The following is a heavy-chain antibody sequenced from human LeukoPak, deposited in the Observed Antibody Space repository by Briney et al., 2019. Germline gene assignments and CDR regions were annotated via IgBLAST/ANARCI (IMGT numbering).Heavy chain of an antibody. CDR1: GYNFIDYG. Sequence: ASVKVSCKASGYNFIDYGISWARQAPGQGLEWMGWISAYNGNTNYAQKLQGRVTMTTDTSTSTAYMELRSLRSDDTAVYYCARNGEVPAIVWGQGTMVTVSS. V-gene: IGHV1-18*01. CDR2: ISAYNGNT. J-gene: IGHJ3*01. D-gene: IGHD2-2*01. CDR3: ARNGEVPAIV.